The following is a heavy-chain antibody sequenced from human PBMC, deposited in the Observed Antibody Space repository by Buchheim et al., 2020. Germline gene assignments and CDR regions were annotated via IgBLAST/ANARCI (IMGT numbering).Heavy chain of an antibody. Sequence: QVQLVQSGAEVKKPGASVKISCKASGYSFTSYYIYWVRQAPGQGLEWMGIINPSGGGTTYAKKFQGRVTMTRDTATSTAYMELRSLRSDDTAVYYCARDRLGDYWGQGT. CDR3: ARDRLGDY. CDR1: GYSFTSYY. J-gene: IGHJ4*02. V-gene: IGHV1-46*01. CDR2: INPSGGGT.